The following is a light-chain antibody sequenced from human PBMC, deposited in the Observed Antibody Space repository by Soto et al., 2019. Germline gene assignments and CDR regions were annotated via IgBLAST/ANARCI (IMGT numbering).Light chain of an antibody. Sequence: QSVLTQPPSASGTPGQRVTISCSGSRTNIGSNTVNWYQQFPGTAPKLLIYTINQRPSGVPDRFSGSRSGTSASLAISGLQSEDEANDYCASWDDSLNGVVFGGGTKLTVL. CDR1: RTNIGSNT. CDR2: TIN. V-gene: IGLV1-44*01. CDR3: ASWDDSLNGVV. J-gene: IGLJ2*01.